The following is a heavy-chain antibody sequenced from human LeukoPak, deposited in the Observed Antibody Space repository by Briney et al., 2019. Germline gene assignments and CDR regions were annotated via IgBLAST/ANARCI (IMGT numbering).Heavy chain of an antibody. CDR2: IYYSGST. D-gene: IGHD5-18*01. V-gene: IGHV4-59*08. CDR1: GGSISSYY. Sequence: SETLSLTCTVSGGSISSYYWSWIRQPPGKGLEWTGYIYYSGSTNYNPSLKSRVTISVDTSKNQFSLKLSSVTAADTAVYYCARLPVDTAMCVDYWGQGTLVTVSS. J-gene: IGHJ4*02. CDR3: ARLPVDTAMCVDY.